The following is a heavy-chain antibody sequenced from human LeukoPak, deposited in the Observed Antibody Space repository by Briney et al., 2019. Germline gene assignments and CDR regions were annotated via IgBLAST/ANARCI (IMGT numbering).Heavy chain of an antibody. CDR1: GFTFSSYG. J-gene: IGHJ4*02. D-gene: IGHD2-21*02. Sequence: GGSLRLSCAASGFTFSSYGMSWVRQAPGKGLEWVSAISGSGGSTYYADSAKGRFTISRDNSKNTLYLQMNSLRAEDTAIYYCAKERSRGGDCLDYWGQGTLVTVSS. CDR2: ISGSGGST. CDR3: AKERSRGGDCLDY. V-gene: IGHV3-23*01.